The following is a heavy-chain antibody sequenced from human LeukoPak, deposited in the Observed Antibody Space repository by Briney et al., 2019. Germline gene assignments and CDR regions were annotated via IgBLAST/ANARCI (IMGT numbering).Heavy chain of an antibody. D-gene: IGHD1-26*01. J-gene: IGHJ4*02. Sequence: PGGSLGLSCAASGFTFSSYGMHWVRQAPGKGLEWVAFIRYDGSNKYYADSVKGRFTISRDLSKNTLNLQMNSLRVDDTAVFYCARDLSFGSLDFRGQGTLVTVPS. CDR2: IRYDGSNK. V-gene: IGHV3-30*02. CDR3: ARDLSFGSLDF. CDR1: GFTFSSYG.